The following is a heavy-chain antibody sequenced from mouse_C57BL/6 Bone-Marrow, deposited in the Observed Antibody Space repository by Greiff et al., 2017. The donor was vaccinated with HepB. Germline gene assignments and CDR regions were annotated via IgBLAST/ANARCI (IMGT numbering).Heavy chain of an antibody. J-gene: IGHJ4*01. CDR1: GYTFTSYG. CDR3: ARRPYYAMDY. Sequence: QVHVKQSGAELARPGASVKLSCKASGYTFTSYGISWVKQRTGQGLEWIGEIYPRSGNTYYNEKFKGKATLTADKSSSTAYMELRSLTSEDSAVYFCARRPYYAMDYWGQGTSVTVSS. V-gene: IGHV1-81*01. CDR2: IYPRSGNT.